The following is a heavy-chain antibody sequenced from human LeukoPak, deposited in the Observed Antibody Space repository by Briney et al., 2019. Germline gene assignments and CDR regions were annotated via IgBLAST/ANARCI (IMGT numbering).Heavy chain of an antibody. CDR2: ISSSSSYI. J-gene: IGHJ4*02. CDR3: ARDLKRLDY. Sequence: GGSLRLSCAASGFTFSSYAMSWVRQAPGKGLEWVSSISSSSSYIYYADSVKGRFTISRDNAKNSLYLQMNSLRAEDTAVYYCARDLKRLDYWGQGTLVTVSS. V-gene: IGHV3-21*01. CDR1: GFTFSSYA.